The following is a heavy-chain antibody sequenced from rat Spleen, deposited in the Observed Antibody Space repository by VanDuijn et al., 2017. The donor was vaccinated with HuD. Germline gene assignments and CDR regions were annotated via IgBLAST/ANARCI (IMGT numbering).Heavy chain of an antibody. CDR2: ISVGGGNT. CDR3: AKQYSVYKSYSFYH. J-gene: IGHJ2*01. Sequence: EVQLVESGGGLVQPGRSLKLSCAASGFTFSNYYMAWVRQAPTKGLEWVSYISVGGGNTYYRDSVKGRFTISRDNAKSILYLQMDSLRSEDTATYYFAKQYSVYKSYSFYHWGPGVLVTVPS. CDR1: GFTFSNYY. D-gene: IGHD1-10*01. V-gene: IGHV5-25*01.